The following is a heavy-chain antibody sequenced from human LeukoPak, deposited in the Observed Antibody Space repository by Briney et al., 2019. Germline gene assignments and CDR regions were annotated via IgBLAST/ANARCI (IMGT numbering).Heavy chain of an antibody. CDR3: AHSSSWFDY. Sequence: GGYLRLSCAASGFTFSSYAMSWVRQAPGKGLEWVSAISGSGGSTYYADSVKGRFTISRDNSKNTLYLQINSLRAEDTAVYFCAHSSSWFDYWGQGTLVTVSS. V-gene: IGHV3-23*01. J-gene: IGHJ4*02. CDR2: ISGSGGST. D-gene: IGHD6-13*01. CDR1: GFTFSSYA.